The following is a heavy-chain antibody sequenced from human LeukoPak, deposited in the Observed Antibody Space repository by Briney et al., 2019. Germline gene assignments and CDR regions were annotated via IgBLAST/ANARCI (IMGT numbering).Heavy chain of an antibody. J-gene: IGHJ3*02. V-gene: IGHV4-59*07. CDR1: GSSLSSHY. Sequence: SDTLSLTCTVSGSSLSSHYWIWIRQPPGKAREGIGDNYYSGCTNYHPPLNGQVTISVDTSKTQFSLKLSSGTAADTAVYYCARVVGGYDAFDIWGEGTLVTVSS. D-gene: IGHD5-12*01. CDR2: NYYSGCT. CDR3: ARVVGGYDAFDI.